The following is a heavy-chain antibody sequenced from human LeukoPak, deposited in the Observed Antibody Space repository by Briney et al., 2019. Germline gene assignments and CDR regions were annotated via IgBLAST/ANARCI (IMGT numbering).Heavy chain of an antibody. Sequence: SHTRSLTGGFQRRPFPAYYWAWIRQPPGKELEWVGEIDNRGSRNHNPSLKSRVTISLDTSTNRFSLALRSVTAAVSTVYYCARALTSDRSGIHHYWGQGTLVTVSS. D-gene: IGHD3-10*01. J-gene: IGHJ4*02. CDR3: ARALTSDRSGIHHY. CDR2: IDNRGSR. V-gene: IGHV4-34*01. CDR1: RRPFPAYY.